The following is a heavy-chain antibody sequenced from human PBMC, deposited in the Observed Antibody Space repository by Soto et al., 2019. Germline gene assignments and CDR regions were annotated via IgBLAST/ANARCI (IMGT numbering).Heavy chain of an antibody. CDR1: GGTFSSYA. V-gene: IGHV1-69*13. CDR3: ARGGSGSIYYYYYYGMDV. Sequence: ASVKVSCKASGGTFSSYAISWVRQAPGQGLEWMGGIIPIFGTANYAQKFQGRVTITADESTSTAYMELSSLRSEDTAVYYCARGGSGSIYYYYYYGMDVWGQGTTVTVSS. D-gene: IGHD3-10*01. CDR2: IIPIFGTA. J-gene: IGHJ6*02.